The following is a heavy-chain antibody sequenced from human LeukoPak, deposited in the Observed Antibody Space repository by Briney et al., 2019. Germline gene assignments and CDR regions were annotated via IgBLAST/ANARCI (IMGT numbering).Heavy chain of an antibody. Sequence: ASVKVSCKASGYTFTGYYMDWVRQAPGQGLEWMGRINPNSGGTNYAQKFQGRVTMTRDTSISTAYMELSRLRSDDTAVYYCANSHLQWSDAFDIWGQGTMVTVSS. CDR2: INPNSGGT. J-gene: IGHJ3*02. V-gene: IGHV1-2*06. D-gene: IGHD2-15*01. CDR3: ANSHLQWSDAFDI. CDR1: GYTFTGYY.